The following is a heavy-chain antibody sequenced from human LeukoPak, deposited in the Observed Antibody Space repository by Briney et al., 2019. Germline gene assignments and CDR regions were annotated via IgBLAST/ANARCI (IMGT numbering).Heavy chain of an antibody. CDR2: IIPIFGTA. J-gene: IGHJ4*02. D-gene: IGHD3-3*02. Sequence: ASVKVSCKASGGTFSSYAIGWVRQAPGQGLEWMGGIIPIFGTANYAQKFQGRVTITEDESTSTAYMELSSLRSEDTAVYYCARNIFGVVIFSPFDYWGQGTLVTVSS. CDR1: GGTFSSYA. CDR3: ARNIFGVVIFSPFDY. V-gene: IGHV1-69*13.